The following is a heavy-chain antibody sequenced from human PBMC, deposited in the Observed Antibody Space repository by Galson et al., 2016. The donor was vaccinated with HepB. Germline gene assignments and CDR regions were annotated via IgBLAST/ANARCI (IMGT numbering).Heavy chain of an antibody. J-gene: IGHJ4*02. CDR3: ATTDFGLPY. Sequence: SETLSLTCAVSGVSISSRNWWGWVRQPLGKGLEWVGEIHHSGSTNYNPSLKSRVTVSLDKSKNQFSLKLNSVTAADTAVYYCATTDFGLPYWGQGTLVTVSS. CDR1: GVSISSRNW. V-gene: IGHV4-4*02. D-gene: IGHD3-3*01. CDR2: IHHSGST.